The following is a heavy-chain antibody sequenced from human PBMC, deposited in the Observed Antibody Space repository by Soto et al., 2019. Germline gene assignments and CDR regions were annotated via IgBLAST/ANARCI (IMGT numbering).Heavy chain of an antibody. J-gene: IGHJ4*02. CDR3: ARFWGPVTAAVDDY. CDR1: GFTFSNFG. CDR2: ISYDGNIK. D-gene: IGHD6-13*01. V-gene: IGHV3-30*03. Sequence: QVQLVESGGGVVQPGRSLRLSCAASGFTFSNFGMQWVRQAPCKGLEWVASISYDGNIKYSAASVKGRFTISRDNSKITLYLHMNSLRSEDTAVYYCARFWGPVTAAVDDYWGQGTLVTVSS.